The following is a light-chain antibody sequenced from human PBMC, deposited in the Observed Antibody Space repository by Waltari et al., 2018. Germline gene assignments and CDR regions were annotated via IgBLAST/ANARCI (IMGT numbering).Light chain of an antibody. CDR3: SSYTSSSTLTV. J-gene: IGLJ2*01. CDR2: DVS. V-gene: IGLV2-14*01. Sequence: QSALTQPASVSGSPGQSITISCTETSSDVGGYNYVSWYQQHPGKAPKLMIYDVSNRPSGVSNRFSGSKSGNTASLTISGLQAEDEADYYCSSYTSSSTLTVFGGGTKLTVL. CDR1: SSDVGGYNY.